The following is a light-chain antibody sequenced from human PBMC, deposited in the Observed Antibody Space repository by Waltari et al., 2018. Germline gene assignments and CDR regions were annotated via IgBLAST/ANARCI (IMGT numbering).Light chain of an antibody. J-gene: IGKJ4*01. CDR1: QIISTW. CDR2: KTS. V-gene: IGKV1-5*03. CDR3: QQYNDYPLT. Sequence: DIQMTQSPSTLSASGGDRVSITCRASQIISTWLAWYQQKPGKAPKLLIYKTSGLESGVPSRFSGSGSGTEFTLTISSLQPDDFATYYCQQYNDYPLTFGGGTKVEIK.